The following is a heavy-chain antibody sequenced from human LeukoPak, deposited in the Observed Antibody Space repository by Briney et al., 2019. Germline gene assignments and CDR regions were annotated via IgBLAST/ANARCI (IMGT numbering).Heavy chain of an antibody. J-gene: IGHJ4*02. CDR3: AKDLDDSSGYADY. CDR1: GFTFSNYA. CDR2: ITGSGGGT. D-gene: IGHD3-22*01. Sequence: GGSLRLSCAAFGFTFSNYAINWVRQAPGKGLEWVSSITGSGGGTYYADSVKGRFTISRDNSKNTLYLQMNSLRAEDTAVYYCAKDLDDSSGYADYWGQGTLVTVSS. V-gene: IGHV3-23*01.